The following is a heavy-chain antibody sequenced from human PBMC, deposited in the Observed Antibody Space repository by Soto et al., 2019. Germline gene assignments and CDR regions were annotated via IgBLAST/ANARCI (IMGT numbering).Heavy chain of an antibody. CDR1: GFTFSNYA. J-gene: IGHJ4*02. Sequence: EVQLLEPGGDLVQPGGSLRLSCAASGFTFSNYAMSWVRQAPGKGLEWVSAISSSSSYIYYADSVKGRFTISRDNAKNSLYLQMNSLRAEDTAVYYCARGGTRVGATGGVVDYWGQGTLVTVSS. D-gene: IGHD1-26*01. CDR3: ARGGTRVGATGGVVDY. V-gene: IGHV3-21*01. CDR2: ISSSSSYI.